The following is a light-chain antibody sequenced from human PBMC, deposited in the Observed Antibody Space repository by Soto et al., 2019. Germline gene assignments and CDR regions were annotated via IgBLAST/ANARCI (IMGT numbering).Light chain of an antibody. CDR2: GIS. CDR3: QQHTQWTIT. Sequence: EVVITQSPATLSVSPGERATLSCRASQSVNSNYLAWYQRKPGQPPRLIIYGISTRETGIPDRFSASGSGTEFTLTISSLQPEDFEIYYCQQHTQWTITFGQGTRLEIK. J-gene: IGKJ5*01. V-gene: IGKV3-15*01. CDR1: QSVNSN.